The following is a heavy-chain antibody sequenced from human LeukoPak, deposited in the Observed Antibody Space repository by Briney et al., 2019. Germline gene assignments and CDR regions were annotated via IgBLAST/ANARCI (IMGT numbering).Heavy chain of an antibody. CDR1: GGSINNYY. CDR3: AREFRKGWDWFDP. J-gene: IGHJ5*02. V-gene: IGHV4-4*08. Sequence: SETLSLSCTVSGGSINNYYWSWIRQPPGKGLEWIGRIHAGGSTNYNPSLKSRVTISADTSKNQFSLKLSSVTAADTAVYYCAREFRKGWDWFDPWGQGTLVTVSS. CDR2: IHAGGST. D-gene: IGHD1-26*01.